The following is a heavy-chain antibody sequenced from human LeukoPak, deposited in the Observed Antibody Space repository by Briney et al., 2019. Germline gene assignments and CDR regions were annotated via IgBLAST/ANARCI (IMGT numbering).Heavy chain of an antibody. CDR3: ARGAYSGSYF. CDR1: GYTFTVYY. V-gene: IGHV1-2*02. Sequence: GSVKVSFTASGYTFTVYYMHWVRQAPGQGLEWMGWINPNSGGTNYAQKFQGRVTMTRDTSISTAYMELSRLRSDDTAVYYCARGAYSGSYFWGQGTLVTVSS. J-gene: IGHJ4*02. CDR2: INPNSGGT. D-gene: IGHD1-26*01.